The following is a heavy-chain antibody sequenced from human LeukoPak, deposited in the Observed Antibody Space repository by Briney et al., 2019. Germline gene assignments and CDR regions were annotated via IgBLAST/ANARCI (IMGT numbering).Heavy chain of an antibody. CDR2: ISSSSSYI. CDR1: GFTFSSYS. J-gene: IGHJ3*02. CDR3: ARDPSTGAFDI. V-gene: IGHV3-21*01. D-gene: IGHD3-9*01. Sequence: PGGSLRLSCAASGFTFSSYSMNWVRQAPGEGLEWVSSISSSSSYIYYADSVKGRFTISRDNAKNSLYLQMNSLRAEDTAVHYCARDPSTGAFDIWGQGTMVTVSS.